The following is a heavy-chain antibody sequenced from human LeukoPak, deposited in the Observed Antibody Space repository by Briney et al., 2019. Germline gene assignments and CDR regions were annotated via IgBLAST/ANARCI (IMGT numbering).Heavy chain of an antibody. CDR3: AAEVFAADAFDI. CDR2: IVVGSGNT. V-gene: IGHV1-58*02. D-gene: IGHD3-3*02. J-gene: IGHJ3*02. Sequence: SVKVSCKASGFTFTSSAMQRVRQARGQRLEWIGWIVVGSGNTNYAQKFQERVTITRDMSTSTAYMELSSLRSEDTAVYYCAAEVFAADAFDIWGQGTMVTVSS. CDR1: GFTFTSSA.